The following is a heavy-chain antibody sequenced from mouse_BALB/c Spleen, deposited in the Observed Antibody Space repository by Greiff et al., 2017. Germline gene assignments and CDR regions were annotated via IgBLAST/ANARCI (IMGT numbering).Heavy chain of an antibody. V-gene: IGHV5-6-5*01. J-gene: IGHJ4*01. CDR3: ARVPSTMITTRAYLDY. D-gene: IGHD2-4*01. Sequence: EVQGVESGGGLVKPGGSLKLSCAASGFTFSSYAMSWVRQTPEKRLEWVASISSGGSTYYPDSVKGRFTISRDNARNILYLQMSSLRSEDTAMYYCARVPSTMITTRAYLDYWGQGTSVTVSS. CDR2: ISSGGST. CDR1: GFTFSSYA.